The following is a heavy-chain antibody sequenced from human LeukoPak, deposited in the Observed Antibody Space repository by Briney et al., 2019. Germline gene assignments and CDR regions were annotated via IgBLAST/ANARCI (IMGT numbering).Heavy chain of an antibody. CDR1: GFTFSSYG. CDR2: TSYNGNNK. D-gene: IGHD3-9*01. J-gene: IGHJ4*02. CDR3: AKGLRYSDN. Sequence: GRSLRLSCAASGFTFSSYGMHWVRQAPGKGLEWVAGTSYNGNNKYYADSVKGRFSISRDNSKNTLYLQMNSLRAEDTAVYYCAKGLRYSDNWGQGTLVTVSS. V-gene: IGHV3-30*18.